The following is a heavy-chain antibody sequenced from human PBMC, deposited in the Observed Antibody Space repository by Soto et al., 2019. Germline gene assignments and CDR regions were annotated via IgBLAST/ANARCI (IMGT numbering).Heavy chain of an antibody. CDR2: IYYSGRT. J-gene: IGHJ4*02. CDR1: GGSVRSSSYY. V-gene: IGHV4-39*01. D-gene: IGHD6-13*01. CDR3: APHEGGAAADRPLDY. Sequence: QLRLQESGPGLVKSSETLSLTCTVSGGSVRSSSYYWGWIRQPPGKGLEWIASIYYSGRTHNNPAMMSRVTMSITTYTNQSSLKMNSVTAADTAVYYCAPHEGGAAADRPLDYWGQGTLVTVSS.